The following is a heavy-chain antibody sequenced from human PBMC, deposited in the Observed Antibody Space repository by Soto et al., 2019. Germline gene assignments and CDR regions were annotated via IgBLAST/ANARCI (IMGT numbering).Heavy chain of an antibody. V-gene: IGHV4-34*02. CDR2: INDTGST. Sequence: QVQLQQWGAGLPKPSETLSLTCAVYGAPFRGYYWTWIRQPPGKGLEWIWEINDTGSTKYNPSLKSRVTISLDTSKNHFSLSLRSVTAADTAVYYCARGREIFGAVTPFEYWGQGTQVAVSS. J-gene: IGHJ4*02. CDR1: GAPFRGYY. D-gene: IGHD3-3*01. CDR3: ARGREIFGAVTPFEY.